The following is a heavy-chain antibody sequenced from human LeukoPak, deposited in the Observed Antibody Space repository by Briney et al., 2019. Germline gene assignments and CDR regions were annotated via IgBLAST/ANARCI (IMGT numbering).Heavy chain of an antibody. CDR2: IRSKAYGGTT. CDR1: GFTFGDYA. J-gene: IGHJ4*02. V-gene: IGHV3-49*04. D-gene: IGHD3-22*01. Sequence: GGSLRLSCTASGFTFGDYAMSWVRQAPGKGLEWVGFIRSKAYGGTTEYAASVKGRFTISRDDSKSIAYLQMNSLKTEDTAVYYCTRGPLDYDSSGSYYFDYWGQGTLVTVSS. CDR3: TRGPLDYDSSGSYYFDY.